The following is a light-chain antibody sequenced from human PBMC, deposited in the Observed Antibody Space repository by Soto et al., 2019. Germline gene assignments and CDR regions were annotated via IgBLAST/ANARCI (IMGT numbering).Light chain of an antibody. CDR1: QSISSG. CDR3: QQYNSYSLT. V-gene: IGKV1-5*01. Sequence: DIQMTQSPSTLSASVGDRVTITCRASQSISSGLAWYQQKPGKAPKLLIYDASSLESGVPSRFSGSGSGTDFTLTIRSLQPDDFATYYCQQYNSYSLTFGQGTKVEIK. J-gene: IGKJ1*01. CDR2: DAS.